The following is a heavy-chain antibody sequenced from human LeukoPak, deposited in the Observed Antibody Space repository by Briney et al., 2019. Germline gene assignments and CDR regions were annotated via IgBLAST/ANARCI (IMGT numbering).Heavy chain of an antibody. V-gene: IGHV1-24*01. CDR2: FDPEDGET. J-gene: IGHJ3*02. Sequence: ASVKVSCKVSGYTLTELSMHWVRQAPGKGLEWMGGFDPEDGETIYAQKFQGRVTMTEDTSTDTAYMELGSLRSEDTAVYYCATAGQLVRAFDIWGQGTMVTVSS. CDR3: ATAGQLVRAFDI. CDR1: GYTLTELS. D-gene: IGHD6-13*01.